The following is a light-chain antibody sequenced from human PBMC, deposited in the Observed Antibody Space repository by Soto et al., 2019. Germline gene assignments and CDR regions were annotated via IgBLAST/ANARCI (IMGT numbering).Light chain of an antibody. CDR1: QSVSNNY. CDR2: GAS. CDR3: QQYYKWPWT. V-gene: IGKV3-20*01. Sequence: NVVTDWPGTLSLATGERATLSCSVSQSVSNNYLAWYQQKPGQAPRLLIYGASNRATGIPDRFSGSGSGTDFTLTISRLEPEDFAVYYCQQYYKWPWTFGPGTKVDIK. J-gene: IGKJ1*01.